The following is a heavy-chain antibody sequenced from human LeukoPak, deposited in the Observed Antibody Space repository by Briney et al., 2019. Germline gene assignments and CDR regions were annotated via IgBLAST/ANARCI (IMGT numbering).Heavy chain of an antibody. D-gene: IGHD1-7*01. Sequence: GGSLRLSCAASGFTFSGSAMHWVRQASGKGLEWVGRIRSKANSYATAYAASVKGRFTISRDDSKNTAYLQMNSLKTEDTAVYCCTSTYSWNYGVWGQGTTVTVSS. J-gene: IGHJ6*02. CDR3: TSTYSWNYGV. CDR2: IRSKANSYAT. V-gene: IGHV3-73*01. CDR1: GFTFSGSA.